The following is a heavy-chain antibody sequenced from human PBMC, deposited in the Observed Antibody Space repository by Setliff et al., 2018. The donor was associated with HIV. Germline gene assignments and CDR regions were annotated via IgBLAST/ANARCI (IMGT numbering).Heavy chain of an antibody. V-gene: IGHV3-48*03. J-gene: IGHJ4*02. CDR3: ARLRINDF. Sequence: PGGSLRLSCETSGFIFSSYEMNWVRQAPGKGLEWISKLSTTGTNIHYADSVKGRFAISRDNAKNSLFLQMSSLRVEDTAVYYCARLRINDFWGQGTPVTVSS. CDR2: LSTTGTNI. CDR1: GFIFSSYE.